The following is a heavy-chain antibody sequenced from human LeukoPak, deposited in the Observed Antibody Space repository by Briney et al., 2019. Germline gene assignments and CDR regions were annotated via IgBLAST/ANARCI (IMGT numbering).Heavy chain of an antibody. Sequence: PGGSLRLSCAASGFTFSSYSMTWVRQAPGKGLEWVSVISGSGATTYYADSVKGRFTTSRDNSKNTVYLQMNSLRAEDTAVYYCARDSGSYSFDYWGQGTLLTVSS. V-gene: IGHV3-23*01. CDR2: ISGSGATT. J-gene: IGHJ4*02. CDR3: ARDSGSYSFDY. D-gene: IGHD1-26*01. CDR1: GFTFSSYS.